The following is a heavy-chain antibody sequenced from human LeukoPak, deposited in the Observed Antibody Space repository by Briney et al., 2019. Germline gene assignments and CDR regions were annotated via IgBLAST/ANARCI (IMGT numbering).Heavy chain of an antibody. CDR2: INSDSNYI. D-gene: IGHD6-13*01. CDR1: GFTFSSYN. J-gene: IGHJ6*04. V-gene: IGHV3-21*01. CDR3: ARNGILGIAAAVDV. Sequence: GGSLRLSCAASGFTFSSYNMNWVRQAPGKGLEWVSSINSDSNYIYYADSVKGRFTISRDAKNSVYLQMNSLRAEDTAVYYCARNGILGIAAAVDVWGEGTTVTVSS.